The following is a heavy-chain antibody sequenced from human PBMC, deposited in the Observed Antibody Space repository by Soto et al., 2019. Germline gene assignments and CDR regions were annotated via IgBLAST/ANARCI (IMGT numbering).Heavy chain of an antibody. J-gene: IGHJ4*02. D-gene: IGHD6-19*01. Sequence: PVGSLRLSCAASGFTFSSYGMHWVRQAPGKGLEWVAVISYDGSNKYYADSVKGRFTISRDNSKNTLYLQMNSLRAEDTAVYYCAKDGYSSGAHDYWGQGTLVTV. V-gene: IGHV3-30*18. CDR3: AKDGYSSGAHDY. CDR2: ISYDGSNK. CDR1: GFTFSSYG.